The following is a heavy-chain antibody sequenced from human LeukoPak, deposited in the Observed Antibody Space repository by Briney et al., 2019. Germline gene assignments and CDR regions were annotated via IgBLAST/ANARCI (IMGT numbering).Heavy chain of an antibody. Sequence: SETLSLTCAVYGGSFSGYYWSWIRQPPGKGLEWIGEINHSGSTNYNPSLKSRVTISVDTSKNQFSLKLSSVTAADTAVYYCATRTTVVTSWGQGTLATVSS. J-gene: IGHJ5*02. D-gene: IGHD4-23*01. CDR2: INHSGST. V-gene: IGHV4-34*01. CDR3: ATRTTVVTS. CDR1: GGSFSGYY.